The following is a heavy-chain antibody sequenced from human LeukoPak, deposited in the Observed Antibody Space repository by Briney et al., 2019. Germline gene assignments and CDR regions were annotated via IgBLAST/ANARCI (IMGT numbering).Heavy chain of an antibody. V-gene: IGHV4-4*07. D-gene: IGHD4-17*01. Sequence: SETLSLTCTVSGETITGYYWSWIRQAAGKGLEWIGRINTSGSSDYNPSLKSRVTMSADESTSQISLKLTSVTAADTAVYFCARGGGDYVGWFDPWGQGTLITVSS. CDR2: INTSGSS. CDR3: ARGGGDYVGWFDP. CDR1: GETITGYY. J-gene: IGHJ5*02.